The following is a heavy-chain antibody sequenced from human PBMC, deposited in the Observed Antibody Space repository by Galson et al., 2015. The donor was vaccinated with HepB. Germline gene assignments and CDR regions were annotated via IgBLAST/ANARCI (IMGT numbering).Heavy chain of an antibody. CDR3: AREGRYYGSGSYYNFGWFDP. Sequence: SLRLSCAASGFTFSSYAMHWVRQAPGKGLEWVAVISYDGSNKYYADSVKGRFTISRDNSKNTLYLQMNSLRAEDTAVYYCAREGRYYGSGSYYNFGWFDPWGQGTLVTVSS. V-gene: IGHV3-30*04. D-gene: IGHD3-10*01. CDR2: ISYDGSNK. CDR1: GFTFSSYA. J-gene: IGHJ5*02.